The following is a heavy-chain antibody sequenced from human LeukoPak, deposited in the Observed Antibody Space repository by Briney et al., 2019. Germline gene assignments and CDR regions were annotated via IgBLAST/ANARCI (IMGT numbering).Heavy chain of an antibody. Sequence: VKVSCKASGGTFSSYAISWVRQAPGQGLEWMGGIIPIFGTANYAQKFQGRVTMTRDMSTSTVYMELSSLRSEDTAVYYCARGLYDSSGYMDYWGQGTLVTVSS. CDR3: ARGLYDSSGYMDY. CDR2: IIPIFGTA. J-gene: IGHJ4*02. V-gene: IGHV1-69*05. CDR1: GGTFSSYA. D-gene: IGHD3-22*01.